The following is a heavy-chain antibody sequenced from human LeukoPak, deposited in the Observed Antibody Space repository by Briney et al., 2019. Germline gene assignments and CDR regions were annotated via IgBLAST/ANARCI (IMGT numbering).Heavy chain of an antibody. J-gene: IGHJ4*02. D-gene: IGHD3-3*01. Sequence: GGSLRLSCAASGFTFSNYAMSWVRQAPGKGLEWVSAISGSGGSTYYADSVKGRFTISRDNSKNTLYLQMNSLRAEDTAVYYCAKGLRFLEWLLYFDYWGQGTLVTVSS. CDR2: ISGSGGST. CDR3: AKGLRFLEWLLYFDY. V-gene: IGHV3-23*01. CDR1: GFTFSNYA.